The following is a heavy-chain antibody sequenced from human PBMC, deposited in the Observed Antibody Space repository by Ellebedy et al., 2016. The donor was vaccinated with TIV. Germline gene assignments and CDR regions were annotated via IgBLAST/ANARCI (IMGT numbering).Heavy chain of an antibody. D-gene: IGHD6-13*01. J-gene: IGHJ4*02. Sequence: MPSETLSLTCTVSGGSISSFYWNWIRQPAGKGLEWIGHIYASRSTHYNPSLKSRVTMSVDTSKNQFSLKLNSVTAADTAVYYCARAERAAAGLFDRWGQGTLVTVSS. V-gene: IGHV4-4*07. CDR1: GGSISSFY. CDR2: IYASRST. CDR3: ARAERAAAGLFDR.